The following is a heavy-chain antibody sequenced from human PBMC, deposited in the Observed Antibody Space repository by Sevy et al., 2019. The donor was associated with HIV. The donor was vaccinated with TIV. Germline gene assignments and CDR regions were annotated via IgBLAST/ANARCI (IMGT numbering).Heavy chain of an antibody. CDR3: ATRGYCSGGSCYFHYYYYGMDV. J-gene: IGHJ6*02. CDR2: FDPEDGET. Sequence: ASVKVSCKVSGYTLTELSMHWVRQAPGKGLERMGGFDPEDGETIYAQKFQGRVTMTEDTSTDTAYMELSSLRSEDTAVYYCATRGYCSGGSCYFHYYYYGMDVWGQGTTVTVSS. CDR1: GYTLTELS. V-gene: IGHV1-24*01. D-gene: IGHD2-15*01.